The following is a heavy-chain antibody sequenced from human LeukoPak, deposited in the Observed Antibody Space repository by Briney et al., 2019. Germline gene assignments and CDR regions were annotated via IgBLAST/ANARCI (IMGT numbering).Heavy chain of an antibody. J-gene: IGHJ4*02. CDR2: INHSGST. Sequence: SETLSLTCAVYGGSFSGYYWSWIRQPPGKGPEWIGEINHSGSTNYNPSLKSRVTISVDTSKNQFSLKLSSVTAADTAVYYCARGIAVAGTLYYFDYWGQGTLVTVSS. D-gene: IGHD6-19*01. CDR1: GGSFSGYY. V-gene: IGHV4-34*01. CDR3: ARGIAVAGTLYYFDY.